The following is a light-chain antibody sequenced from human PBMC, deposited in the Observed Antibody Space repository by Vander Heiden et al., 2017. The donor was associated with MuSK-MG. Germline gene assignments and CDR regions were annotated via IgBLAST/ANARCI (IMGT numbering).Light chain of an antibody. V-gene: IGKV2-28*01. CDR3: TQMLQIPIT. CDR1: QSLRPETGHNY. Sequence: DIVMTQSPLYLSVTPGETASMSCRASQSLRPETGHNYVNWYLQKPGQSPQLLIYFGCNRPSGVPARFSGSGSGTDFTLKISRVEAEDVGVYYCTQMLQIPITFGRGTMVDIK. CDR2: FGC. J-gene: IGKJ4*01.